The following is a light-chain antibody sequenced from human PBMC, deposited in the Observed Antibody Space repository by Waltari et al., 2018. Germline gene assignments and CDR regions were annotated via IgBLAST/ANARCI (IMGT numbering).Light chain of an antibody. CDR3: QQYNSYPWT. CDR2: KAF. CDR1: QSISSW. J-gene: IGKJ2*02. Sequence: DIQMTQSPSTLSASVGGGVTITCRASQSISSWLAWYQQKPGQAPKLLIYKAFSLESGVPSRFSGSGSGTEFTLTISSLQPDDFATYYCQQYNSYPWTFGQGTKLEIK. V-gene: IGKV1-5*03.